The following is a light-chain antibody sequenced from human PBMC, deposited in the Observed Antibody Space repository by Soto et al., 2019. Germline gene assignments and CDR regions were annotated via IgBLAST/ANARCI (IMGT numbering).Light chain of an antibody. CDR3: AAWDDSLSGHVV. CDR1: SSNIGSNY. CDR2: RHT. V-gene: IGLV1-47*01. J-gene: IGLJ2*01. Sequence: QSVLTQSPSASGTPGQRVTISCSGSSSNIGSNYVYWYQQLPGTAPKLLIYRHTQRPSGVPDRFSGSKSGTSASLAISGLRSEDEADYYCAAWDDSLSGHVVFGGGTQLTVL.